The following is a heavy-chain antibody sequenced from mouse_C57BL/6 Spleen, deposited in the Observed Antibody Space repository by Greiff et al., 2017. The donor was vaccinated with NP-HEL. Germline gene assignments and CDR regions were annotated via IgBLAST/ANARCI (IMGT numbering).Heavy chain of an antibody. Sequence: VQLQQSGTVLARPGASVKMSCKTSGYTFTSYWMHWVKQRPGQGLEWIGAIYPGNSDTSYNQKFKGKAKLTAVTSASTAYMELSSLTNEDSAVYYCTGGYDHDGGNYAMDYWGQGTSVTVSS. CDR3: TGGYDHDGGNYAMDY. V-gene: IGHV1-5*01. D-gene: IGHD2-4*01. CDR1: GYTFTSYW. J-gene: IGHJ4*01. CDR2: IYPGNSDT.